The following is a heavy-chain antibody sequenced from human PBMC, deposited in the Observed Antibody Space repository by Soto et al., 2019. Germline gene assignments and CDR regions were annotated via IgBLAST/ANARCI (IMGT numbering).Heavy chain of an antibody. CDR2: IYYSGST. CDR1: GGSISSGGYY. D-gene: IGHD3-22*01. V-gene: IGHV4-31*03. Sequence: SETLSLTCTVSGGSISSGGYYWSWIRQHPGKGLEWIGYIYYSGSTYYNPSLKSRVTISVDTSKNQFSLKLSSVTAADTAVYYCARFHYYYDSSGYYYLPLGFDYWGQGTLVTVSS. CDR3: ARFHYYYDSSGYYYLPLGFDY. J-gene: IGHJ4*02.